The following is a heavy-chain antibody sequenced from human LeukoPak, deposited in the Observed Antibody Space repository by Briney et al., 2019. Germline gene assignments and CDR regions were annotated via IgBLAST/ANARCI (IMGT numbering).Heavy chain of an antibody. D-gene: IGHD1-26*01. CDR1: AYSFNNYW. J-gene: IGHJ4*02. V-gene: IGHV5-51*01. Sequence: GESLKISCKGSAYSFNNYWIGWMRQMPGKGLEWMGIIYTDDSDTRYSPSFQGQVTISADKSISTAYLQWSSLKASDTAMYYCARAPSSWELQDWGQGTLVTVSS. CDR2: IYTDDSDT. CDR3: ARAPSSWELQD.